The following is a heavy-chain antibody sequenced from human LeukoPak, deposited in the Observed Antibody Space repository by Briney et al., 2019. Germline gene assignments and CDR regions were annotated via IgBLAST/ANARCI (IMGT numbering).Heavy chain of an antibody. V-gene: IGHV3-74*01. CDR3: VREGDPIFLLYYFMDV. D-gene: IGHD2-21*01. Sequence: PGGSLRLSCAASGFTFRSYWMNWVRQAPGKGLVWVSRIKSAGSATSYAAFVKGRFTVSRDNDKNTLYLQMNSLRVEDTAVYYCVREGDPIFLLYYFMDVWGKGTTVTVSS. CDR2: IKSAGSAT. CDR1: GFTFRSYW. J-gene: IGHJ6*03.